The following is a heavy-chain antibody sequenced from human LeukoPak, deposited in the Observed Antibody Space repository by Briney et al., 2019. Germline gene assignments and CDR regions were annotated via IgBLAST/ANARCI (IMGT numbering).Heavy chain of an antibody. Sequence: SETLSLTCTVSGGSTISGRTHWGLIRQPPGKGLEWIGSIYYGGSAYYNPSLKSRVTISVDTPKNQFSLKLSSVTAADTALYYCARSNSGSSRYWYFDLLGRGTLVTVSS. J-gene: IGHJ2*01. CDR3: ARSNSGSSRYWYFDL. V-gene: IGHV4-39*01. D-gene: IGHD1-26*01. CDR2: IYYGGSA. CDR1: GGSTISGRTH.